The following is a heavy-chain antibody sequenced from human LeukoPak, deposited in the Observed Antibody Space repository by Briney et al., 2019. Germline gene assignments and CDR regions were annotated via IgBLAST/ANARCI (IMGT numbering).Heavy chain of an antibody. CDR2: IGAYNGNT. Sequence: ASVKVSCKASGYTFTSYGISWVRQAPGQGLEWMGWIGAYNGNTNYAQKLQGRVTMTTDTSTSTAYMELRSLRSDDTAVYYCARVDYDILTGYYHYFDYWGQGTLVTVSS. D-gene: IGHD3-9*01. J-gene: IGHJ4*02. CDR1: GYTFTSYG. V-gene: IGHV1-18*01. CDR3: ARVDYDILTGYYHYFDY.